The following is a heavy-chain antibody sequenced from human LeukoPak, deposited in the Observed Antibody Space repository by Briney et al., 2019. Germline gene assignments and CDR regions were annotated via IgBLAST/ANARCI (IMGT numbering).Heavy chain of an antibody. D-gene: IGHD2-15*01. V-gene: IGHV3-48*02. CDR2: ISSSSSTI. CDR1: GFTFSSYS. CDR3: ARGMRYCSGGSCYYNWFDP. Sequence: GGSLRLSCAASGFTFSSYSMNWVRQAPGKGLEWVSYISSSSSTIYYADSVKGRFTISRDNAKNSLYLQMNSLRDEDTAVYYCARGMRYCSGGSCYYNWFDPWGRGTLVTVSS. J-gene: IGHJ5*02.